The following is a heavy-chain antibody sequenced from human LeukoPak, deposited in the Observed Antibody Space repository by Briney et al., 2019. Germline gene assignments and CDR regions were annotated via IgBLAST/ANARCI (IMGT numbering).Heavy chain of an antibody. D-gene: IGHD3-10*01. CDR1: GGSISSSSYY. J-gene: IGHJ3*02. CDR2: IYYSGST. CDR3: ARGGGDMVRGVLDAFDI. Sequence: SETLSLTCTGSGGSISSSSYYWGWIRQPPGKGLEWIGNIYYSGSTYYNPSLKSRVTISVDTSKNQFSLKLSSVTAADTAVYYCARGGGDMVRGVLDAFDIWGQGTMVTVSS. V-gene: IGHV4-39*07.